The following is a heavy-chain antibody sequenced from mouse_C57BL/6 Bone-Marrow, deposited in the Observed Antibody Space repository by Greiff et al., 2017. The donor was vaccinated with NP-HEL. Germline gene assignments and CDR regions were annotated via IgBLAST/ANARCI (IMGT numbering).Heavy chain of an antibody. V-gene: IGHV1-58*01. CDR3: ARDYYGSSNWYYFDY. CDR2: IYIGNGYT. J-gene: IGHJ2*01. D-gene: IGHD1-1*01. Sequence: EVKLVESGAELVRPGSSVKMSCKTSGYTFPSYGINWVKQRPGQGLEWIGYIYIGNGYTEYNEKFKGKATLTSDTSSSTAYMQLSSLTSEDSAIYFCARDYYGSSNWYYFDYWGQGTTLTVSS. CDR1: GYTFPSYG.